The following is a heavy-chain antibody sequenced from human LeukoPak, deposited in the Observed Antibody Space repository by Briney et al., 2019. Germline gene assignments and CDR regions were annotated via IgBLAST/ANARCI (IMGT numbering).Heavy chain of an antibody. CDR2: VNQGGSDK. Sequence: QAGGSLRLSCAAPGFTFSGHWMSWVRQAPGKGLEWVANVNQGGSDKYYVDSVKGRFTISRDNANNLLYLQMNSLRGEDTAVYYCTRDRSRAEDDWGQGTLVTVSS. D-gene: IGHD1-14*01. V-gene: IGHV3-7*01. J-gene: IGHJ4*02. CDR3: TRDRSRAEDD. CDR1: GFTFSGHW.